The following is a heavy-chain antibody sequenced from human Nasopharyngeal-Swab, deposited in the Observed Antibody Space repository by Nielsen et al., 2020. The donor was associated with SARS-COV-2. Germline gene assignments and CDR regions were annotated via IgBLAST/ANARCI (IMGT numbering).Heavy chain of an antibody. Sequence: GESLKISCAASGFTFSWHWMHWVRQAPGKGLVWVSRMNSDGSSTTYADSAKGRFTISRDNAKNSLYLEMNSLRVEDTAVYYCGRGHYGLDVWGQGTTVIVSS. CDR2: MNSDGSST. J-gene: IGHJ6*02. CDR3: GRGHYGLDV. V-gene: IGHV3-74*01. CDR1: GFTFSWHW.